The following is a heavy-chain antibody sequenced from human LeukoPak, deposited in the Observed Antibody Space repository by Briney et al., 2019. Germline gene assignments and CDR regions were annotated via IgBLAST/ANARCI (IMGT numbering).Heavy chain of an antibody. V-gene: IGHV3-64*01. CDR3: ARGEYYYDSSGYYY. J-gene: IGHJ4*02. D-gene: IGHD3-22*01. CDR1: GFTFSSYA. CDR2: ISSNGGST. Sequence: GRSLRLSCAASGFTFSSYAMHWVPHAPGKGLEYVSAISSNGGSTYYANSVKGRFTISSDNSKYTLYLQMGSLRAEDMAGYYCARGEYYYDSSGYYYWGQGTLVTVSS.